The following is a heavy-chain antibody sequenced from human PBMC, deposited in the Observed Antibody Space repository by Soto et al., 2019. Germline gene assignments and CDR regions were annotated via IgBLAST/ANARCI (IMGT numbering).Heavy chain of an antibody. CDR2: ISGYNGHI. J-gene: IGHJ4*02. CDR3: ARVLQWSTPDY. Sequence: QVQLVQSGAEVKKPGVSVNISCKASGYSFTGYGISWVRQAPGQGLEWMGWISGYNGHIDYAQKFQGRVSMTTDTSTNTAYMEMRSLRSDDTAKYYCARVLQWSTPDYWGQGSLVTVSS. D-gene: IGHD6-19*01. CDR1: GYSFTGYG. V-gene: IGHV1-18*01.